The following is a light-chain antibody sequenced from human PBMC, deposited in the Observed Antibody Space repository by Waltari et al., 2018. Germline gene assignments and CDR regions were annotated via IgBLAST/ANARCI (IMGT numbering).Light chain of an antibody. CDR2: DAT. J-gene: IGLJ3*02. CDR1: TAAVPRRHF. CDR3: LLSYGDVWV. Sequence: ALVTQQPSLPVSPGGSVTLNGGPSTAAVPRRHFPYWFQQKAGQAPRTRLDDATETHAWRAARVSGSLLGGKAALTLSGAQPEDEADYYCLLSYGDVWVFGGGTKLTVL. V-gene: IGLV7-46*01.